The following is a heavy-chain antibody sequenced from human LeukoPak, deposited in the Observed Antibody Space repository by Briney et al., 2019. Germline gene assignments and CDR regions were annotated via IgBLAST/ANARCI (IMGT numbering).Heavy chain of an antibody. J-gene: IGHJ1*01. D-gene: IGHD3-16*01. CDR3: ARMKGDAEYFQH. CDR1: GYNFPDYW. CDR2: IYPGDSDT. V-gene: IGHV5-51*01. Sequence: GESLKISCKGSGYNFPDYWIGWVRQKPGKGLEWMGIIYPGDSDTRYSPSFQGQVTISADKSISTAYLQWSSLKASDTAMYYCARMKGDAEYFQHWGQGTLVTVSS.